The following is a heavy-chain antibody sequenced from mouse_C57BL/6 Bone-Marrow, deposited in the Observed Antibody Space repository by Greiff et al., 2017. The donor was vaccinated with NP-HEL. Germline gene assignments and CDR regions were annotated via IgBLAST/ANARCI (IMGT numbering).Heavy chain of an antibody. Sequence: EVQLQQSGPELVKPGASVKMSCKASGYTFTDYNMHWVKQSHGKSLEWIGYINPNNGGTSYNQKFKGKATLTVNKSSSTAYMELRSLTSGDLAFYYCARGGAMFRFAYGGQGILVTVSA. D-gene: IGHD3-1*01. V-gene: IGHV1-22*01. J-gene: IGHJ3*01. CDR1: GYTFTDYN. CDR2: INPNNGGT. CDR3: ARGGAMFRFAY.